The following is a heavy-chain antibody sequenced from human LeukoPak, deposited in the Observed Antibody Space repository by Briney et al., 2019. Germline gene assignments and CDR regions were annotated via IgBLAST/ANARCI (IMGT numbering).Heavy chain of an antibody. Sequence: GGSLRLSCAASGFSFSNYWMSWVRQAPGKGLEWVANINQDGNEKYYADSVKGRFTISRDNAEKSLCLQMSSLRAEDTAVYYCARTNTGYSWFDYWGQGTLVIVSS. CDR2: INQDGNEK. CDR1: GFSFSNYW. CDR3: ARTNTGYSWFDY. J-gene: IGHJ4*02. V-gene: IGHV3-7*03. D-gene: IGHD6-13*01.